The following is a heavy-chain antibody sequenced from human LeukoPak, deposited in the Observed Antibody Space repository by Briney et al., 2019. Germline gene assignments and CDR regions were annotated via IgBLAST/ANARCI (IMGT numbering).Heavy chain of an antibody. CDR2: ISGSGGST. V-gene: IGHV3-23*01. D-gene: IGHD5-24*01. Sequence: PGGSLRLSCAASGFTFSSYAMSWVRQAPGRGLEWVSAISGSGGSTYYADSVKGRFTISRDNSKNTLYLQMNSLRAEDTAVYYCAKVEMATPSAFDIWGQGTMVTVSS. CDR1: GFTFSSYA. J-gene: IGHJ3*02. CDR3: AKVEMATPSAFDI.